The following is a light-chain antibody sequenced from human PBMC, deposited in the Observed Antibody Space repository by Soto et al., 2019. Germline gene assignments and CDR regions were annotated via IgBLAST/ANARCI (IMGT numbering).Light chain of an antibody. Sequence: QSVLTQPPSVSGAPGQRVTVSCSGTSSNIGAGYDVHWYQQLPGTAPKLLIYSYNQRPSGVPDRFSGSKSGTSASLAISGLQSEDEADYICAAWDDSLNGYVFGTGTKLTVL. V-gene: IGLV1-44*01. CDR2: SYN. CDR1: SSNIGAGYD. J-gene: IGLJ1*01. CDR3: AAWDDSLNGYV.